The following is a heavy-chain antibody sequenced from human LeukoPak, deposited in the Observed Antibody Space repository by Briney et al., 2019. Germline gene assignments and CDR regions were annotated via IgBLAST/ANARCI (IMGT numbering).Heavy chain of an antibody. J-gene: IGHJ5*02. Sequence: SETLSLTCAVHGASFAGYSWSWIRQSPGKGLEWVGEVNRVGYTIYSPSLKSRVNISIDTSTTQFSLRLSSVTVADTAVYFCARERVVSDYNWFDPWGQGTLVTVSS. D-gene: IGHD6-25*01. CDR1: GASFAGYS. V-gene: IGHV4-34*01. CDR2: VNRVGYT. CDR3: ARERVVSDYNWFDP.